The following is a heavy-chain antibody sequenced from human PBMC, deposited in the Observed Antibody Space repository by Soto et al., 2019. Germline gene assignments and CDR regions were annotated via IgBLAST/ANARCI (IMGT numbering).Heavy chain of an antibody. J-gene: IGHJ6*02. CDR1: GFTFSNAW. CDR3: TRPTPFNFLTVYPPIPYYYNGMHV. CDR2: IKSKTDGGTT. D-gene: IGHD3-9*01. Sequence: GGSLRLSCAASGFTFSNAWMSWVRQAPGKGLEWVGRIKSKTDGGTTDYAAPVKGRFTISRDDSKNTLYLQMNSLKTEDTAVYYCTRPTPFNFLTVYPPIPYYYNGMHVGAQGTRATFP. V-gene: IGHV3-15*01.